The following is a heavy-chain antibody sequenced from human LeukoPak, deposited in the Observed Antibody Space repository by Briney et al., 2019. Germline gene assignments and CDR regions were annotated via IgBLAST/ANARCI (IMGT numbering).Heavy chain of an antibody. J-gene: IGHJ5*02. D-gene: IGHD3-3*01. V-gene: IGHV4-61*02. CDR1: GGSISSGSYY. CDR3: AREASIFGVVISGSWFDP. CDR2: IYTSGST. Sequence: PSQTLSLTCTVSGGSISSGSYYWSWIRQPAGKGLEWIGRIYTSGSTNYNPSLKSRVTISVDTSKNQFSLKLSSVTAADTAVYYCAREASIFGVVISGSWFDPWGQGTLVTVSS.